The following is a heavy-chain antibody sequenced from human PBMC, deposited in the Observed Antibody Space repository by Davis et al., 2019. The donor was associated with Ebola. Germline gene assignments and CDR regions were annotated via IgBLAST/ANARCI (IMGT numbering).Heavy chain of an antibody. J-gene: IGHJ6*02. Sequence: PGGSLRLSCAASGFTFSGHWMNWVRQAPGKGLEWVSFISSSSSTIYYADSVKGRFTISRDNAKNSLDLQMNSLRDEDTAVYYCARGLYYYDSRGYYPPSGMDVWGQGTTVTVSS. CDR3: ARGLYYYDSRGYYPPSGMDV. D-gene: IGHD3-22*01. CDR1: GFTFSGHW. V-gene: IGHV3-48*02. CDR2: ISSSSSTI.